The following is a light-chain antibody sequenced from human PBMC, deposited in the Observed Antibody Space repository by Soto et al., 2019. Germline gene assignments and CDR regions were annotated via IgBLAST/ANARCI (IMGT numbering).Light chain of an antibody. V-gene: IGKV1-8*01. J-gene: IGKJ4*01. CDR2: AAS. CDR1: QGISSY. CDR3: QQYYSYPLI. Sequence: AIRMTQSPSSFSASTGDRVTITCRASQGISSYLAWYQQKPGKAPKLLIYAASTLQSGVPSRFSGRGSGTGFTLTISCLQSEDFATYYCQQYYSYPLISGGGTRWIS.